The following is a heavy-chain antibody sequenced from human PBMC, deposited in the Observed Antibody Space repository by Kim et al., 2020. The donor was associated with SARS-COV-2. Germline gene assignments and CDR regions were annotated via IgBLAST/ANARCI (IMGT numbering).Heavy chain of an antibody. CDR2: IYYSGST. D-gene: IGHD3-10*01. CDR3: ARDSGELQRRGMPHYYYYGMDF. Sequence: SETLSLTCTVSGGSISSYYWSWIWQPPGKGLEWIGYIYYSGSTNSNPSLKSRVTISVDTSKNQFSLKLSSVPAADTAVYYCARDSGELQRRGMPHYYYYGMDFWVQGTTVTVSS. V-gene: IGHV4-59*13. CDR1: GGSISSYY. J-gene: IGHJ6*02.